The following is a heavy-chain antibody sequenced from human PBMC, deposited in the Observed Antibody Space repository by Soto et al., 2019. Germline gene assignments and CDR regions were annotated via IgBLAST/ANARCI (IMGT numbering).Heavy chain of an antibody. V-gene: IGHV4-31*03. J-gene: IGHJ1*01. D-gene: IGHD3-3*02. Sequence: SETLSLTCTVSGGSISSGGYYWSWIRQHPGKGLEWIGYIYYSGSTYYNPSLKSRVTISVDTSKNQFSLKLSSVTAADTAVYYCASASSISLEYFQHWGQGTLVTVSS. CDR3: ASASSISLEYFQH. CDR1: GGSISSGGYY. CDR2: IYYSGST.